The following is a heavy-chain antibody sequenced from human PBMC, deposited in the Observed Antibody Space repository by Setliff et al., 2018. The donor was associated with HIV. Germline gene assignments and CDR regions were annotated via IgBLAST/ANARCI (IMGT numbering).Heavy chain of an antibody. Sequence: PSETLSLTCTVSGGSISSRNYYWAWIRQPPGKGLEWIASTSHSGSTGYNPSLRSRVTISLDTSKNQVSLNMRSVTATDTGVYYCVTTDYSGSDSVWFDPWGQGTLVTVSS. CDR3: VTTDYSGSDSVWFDP. CDR1: GGSISSRNYY. V-gene: IGHV4-39*07. D-gene: IGHD5-12*01. J-gene: IGHJ5*02. CDR2: TSHSGST.